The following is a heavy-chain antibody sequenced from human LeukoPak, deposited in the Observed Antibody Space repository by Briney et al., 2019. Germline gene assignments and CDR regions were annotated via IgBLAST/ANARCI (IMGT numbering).Heavy chain of an antibody. CDR1: GFSFSSYW. CDR3: ARGKDWGRVSGFDM. V-gene: IGHV3-74*01. J-gene: IGHJ3*02. CDR2: VSSDGTDK. Sequence: GGSLSLSCVASGFSFSSYWMHWVRQAPGKGLVWVARVSSDGTDKTYADSVRGRLTISGDSAKNTLYLQMNSLRAEDTAVYYCARGKDWGRVSGFDMWGQGTMVTVS. D-gene: IGHD7-27*01.